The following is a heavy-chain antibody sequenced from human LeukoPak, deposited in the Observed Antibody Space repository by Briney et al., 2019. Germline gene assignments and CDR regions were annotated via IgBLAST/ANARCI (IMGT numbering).Heavy chain of an antibody. Sequence: PGGFLRLSCSASGFAFSRYWMYWVRQAPGKGLVWVSGISSDGSSTVYADSVKGRFTISRDDAKNTLYLQMYSLGADDTAIYYCARSPRDGNSLWGRGTLVTVSS. V-gene: IGHV3-74*01. CDR3: ARSPRDGNSL. J-gene: IGHJ4*02. D-gene: IGHD5-24*01. CDR1: GFAFSRYW. CDR2: ISSDGSST.